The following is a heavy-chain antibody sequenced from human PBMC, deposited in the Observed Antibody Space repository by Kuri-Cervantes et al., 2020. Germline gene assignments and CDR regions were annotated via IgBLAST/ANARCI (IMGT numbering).Heavy chain of an antibody. Sequence: ASVKVSCKASGGTFSSYAISWVRQAPGQGLEWMGWINPNSGGTNYAQKFQGWVTMTRDTSISTAYMELSSLRSEDTAVYYCAIAYYYGSGSYSFDPWGQGTLVTVSS. J-gene: IGHJ5*02. V-gene: IGHV1-2*04. CDR1: GGTFSSYA. CDR2: INPNSGGT. D-gene: IGHD3-10*01. CDR3: AIAYYYGSGSYSFDP.